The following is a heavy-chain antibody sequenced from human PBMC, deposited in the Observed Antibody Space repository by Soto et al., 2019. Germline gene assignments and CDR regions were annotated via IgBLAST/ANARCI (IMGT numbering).Heavy chain of an antibody. CDR2: ISAYNGNT. Sequence: GASVKVACKASGYTFTSYGISWVRQAPGQGLEWMGWISAYNGNTNYAQKLQGRVTMSTDTSTSTAYMERRSLRSDATAVYSCASDSIWFGLYHIWGPGTLFTVSS. CDR1: GYTFTSYG. V-gene: IGHV1-18*04. D-gene: IGHD3-10*01. CDR3: ASDSIWFGLYHI. J-gene: IGHJ4*02.